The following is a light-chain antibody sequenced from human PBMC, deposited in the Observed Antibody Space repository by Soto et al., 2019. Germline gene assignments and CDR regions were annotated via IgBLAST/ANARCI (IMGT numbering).Light chain of an antibody. V-gene: IGLV2-23*03. CDR3: CSYAGISTFVV. CDR2: EGS. CDR1: SSDVGTYNL. Sequence: QSVLTQPASVSGSPGQSITISCTGTSSDVGTYNLVSWYQQHPGKAPKLMIYEGSKRPSGVSNRFSGSKSGNTASLTISGLQAEDEVDYYCCSYAGISTFVVFGGGTKLTVL. J-gene: IGLJ2*01.